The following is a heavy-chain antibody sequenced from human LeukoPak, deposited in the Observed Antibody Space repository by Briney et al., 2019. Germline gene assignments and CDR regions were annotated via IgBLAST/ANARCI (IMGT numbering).Heavy chain of an antibody. CDR3: ARAFSTTAFDY. Sequence: GALRLSCAASGFTVSSSYMSWVRQAPGKGLEWVSVIYSGGTTSYADSVKGRFTISRDNSKNTLYLQMNSLRAEDTAVYYCARAFSTTAFDYWGQGTLVTVSS. CDR2: IYSGGTT. J-gene: IGHJ4*02. V-gene: IGHV3-66*01. D-gene: IGHD4-17*01. CDR1: GFTVSSSY.